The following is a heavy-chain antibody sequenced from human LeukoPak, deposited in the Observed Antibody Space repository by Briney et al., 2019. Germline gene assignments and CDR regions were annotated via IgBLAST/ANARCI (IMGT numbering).Heavy chain of an antibody. CDR1: GFTFSSYT. CDR3: ARVTGGYNLVDY. Sequence: GGSLRLSCAASGFTFSSYTMNWVRQAPGKGLEWVSSISSSSSYIYYADSVKGRFTISRDNAKNSLYLQMNSLRAEDMGVYYCARVTGGYNLVDYWGQGTLVTVSS. V-gene: IGHV3-21*01. CDR2: ISSSSSYI. J-gene: IGHJ4*02. D-gene: IGHD5-24*01.